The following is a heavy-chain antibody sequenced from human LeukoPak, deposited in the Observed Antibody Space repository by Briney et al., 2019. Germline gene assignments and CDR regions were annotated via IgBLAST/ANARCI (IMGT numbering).Heavy chain of an antibody. CDR2: INSDGSST. J-gene: IGHJ4*02. CDR1: GFTFSSYW. Sequence: GGSLRLSCAASGFTFSSYWMHWVRQAPGKGLVWVARINSDGSSTNYADSVKGRFTISRDNAKNTLYLQMNSLRVEDTAVYFCGRDGYYYDSSGYVNYWGQGTLVTVSS. V-gene: IGHV3-74*01. D-gene: IGHD3-22*01. CDR3: GRDGYYYDSSGYVNY.